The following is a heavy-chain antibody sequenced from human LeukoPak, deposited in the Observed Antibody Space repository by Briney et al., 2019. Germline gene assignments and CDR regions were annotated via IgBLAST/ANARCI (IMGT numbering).Heavy chain of an antibody. D-gene: IGHD6-13*01. V-gene: IGHV4-61*05. Sequence: PSETLSLTCTVSGGSISSSSYYWGWIRQPPGKGLEWIGYIYYSGSTNYNPSLKSRVTISVDTPKNQFSLKLSSVTAADTAVYYCARAGGSSWHVHWGQGTLVTVSS. CDR2: IYYSGST. CDR3: ARAGGSSWHVH. J-gene: IGHJ4*02. CDR1: GGSISSSSYY.